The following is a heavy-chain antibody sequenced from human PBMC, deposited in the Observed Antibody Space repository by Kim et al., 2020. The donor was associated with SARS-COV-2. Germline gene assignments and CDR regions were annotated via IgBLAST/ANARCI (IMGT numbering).Heavy chain of an antibody. D-gene: IGHD3-3*01. CDR3: AREPDFWSGSSHYYGLDV. CDR2: IYYSGTT. J-gene: IGHJ6*02. Sequence: SETLSLTCTVSGGSISSGGYYWSWIRQHPGKGLEWIGHIYYSGTTYYNPSLKSRLTISVDTSANQFSLKLNSVTAADTAVYYCAREPDFWSGSSHYYGLDVWGQGSTVTVSS. V-gene: IGHV4-31*03. CDR1: GGSISSGGYY.